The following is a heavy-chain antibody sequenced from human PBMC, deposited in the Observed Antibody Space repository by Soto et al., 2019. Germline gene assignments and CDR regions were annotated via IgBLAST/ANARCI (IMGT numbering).Heavy chain of an antibody. J-gene: IGHJ3*02. D-gene: IGHD2-15*01. CDR2: ITADGGT. CDR1: GFAVSGHA. V-gene: IGHV3-23*01. Sequence: RLSCEGSGFAVSGHAMTWIRQAPGKGPEWVSTITADGGTYYADSVKGRFAMSRDTSESTLYLQMNSLGAEDTAAYYCAPHVSCSGGSCQYDAFAIRGQGTMVTVSS. CDR3: APHVSCSGGSCQYDAFAI.